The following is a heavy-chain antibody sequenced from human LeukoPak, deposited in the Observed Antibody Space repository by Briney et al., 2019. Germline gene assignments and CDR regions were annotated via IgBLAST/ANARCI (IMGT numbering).Heavy chain of an antibody. Sequence: PGGSLRLSCAASGFTFSSNGMSWVRQAPGKGLEWVAFIRYDGSNKYYADSVKGRFTISRDNSKNTLYLQMNSLRAEDTAVYYCAKDVYGSGSYTFDYWGQGTLVTVSS. CDR1: GFTFSSNG. V-gene: IGHV3-30*02. D-gene: IGHD3-10*01. CDR2: IRYDGSNK. J-gene: IGHJ4*02. CDR3: AKDVYGSGSYTFDY.